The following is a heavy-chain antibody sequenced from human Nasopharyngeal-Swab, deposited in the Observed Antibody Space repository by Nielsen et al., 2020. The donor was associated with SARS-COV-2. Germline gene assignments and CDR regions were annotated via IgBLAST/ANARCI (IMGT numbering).Heavy chain of an antibody. CDR3: ARDHDWFDF. V-gene: IGHV3-7*01. CDR2: IKQDGSEK. D-gene: IGHD3-9*01. CDR1: GFAFRSYW. Sequence: GESLKIFCVASGFAFRSYWMTLVRQAPGKGLEWVANIKQDGSEKYYVDSVKGRLTISRDNAKNSLYLQMNSLRAEDTAVYYCARDHDWFDFWGQGILVTVSS. J-gene: IGHJ4*02.